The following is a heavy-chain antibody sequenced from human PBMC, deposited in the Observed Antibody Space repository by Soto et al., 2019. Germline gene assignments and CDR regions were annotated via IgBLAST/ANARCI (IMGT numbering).Heavy chain of an antibody. CDR2: IYYSGST. D-gene: IGHD3-10*01. CDR3: ARVGGFGATTIDY. V-gene: IGHV4-59*08. CDR1: GGSISSFD. Sequence: SETLSLTCTVSGGSISSFDWSWIRQPPGKGLEWIGYIYYSGSTYYNPSLKSRVTISVDTSKNQFSLKLSSVTAADTAVYYCARVGGFGATTIDYWGQGTLVTVSS. J-gene: IGHJ4*02.